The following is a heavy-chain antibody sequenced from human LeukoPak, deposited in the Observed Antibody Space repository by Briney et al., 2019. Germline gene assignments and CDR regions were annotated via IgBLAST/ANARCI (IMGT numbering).Heavy chain of an antibody. CDR2: ISYDGSNK. D-gene: IGHD3-22*01. V-gene: IGHV3-30*04. J-gene: IGHJ4*02. CDR3: ARGFPRHYDSRGIKFDY. Sequence: GGSLRPSCAASGFSFSSYAMHWVRQAPGKGLDWVAVISYDGSNKKYADSVKGRFTISRDNSKNTLYLQMNSLRAEDTALYYCARGFPRHYDSRGIKFDYWGQGILVTVSS. CDR1: GFSFSSYA.